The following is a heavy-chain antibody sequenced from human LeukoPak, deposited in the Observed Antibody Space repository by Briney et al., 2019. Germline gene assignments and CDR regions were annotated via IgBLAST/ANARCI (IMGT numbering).Heavy chain of an antibody. J-gene: IGHJ4*02. Sequence: GSSVKVSCKASGYTFTGYYMHWVRQAPGQGLEWMGWINPNSGGTNYAQKFKGRVTMTRDTSISTAYMELSRLRSDDTAVYYCARGTHTEIQLWFSHTPKYFEYWGQGTLVTVSS. D-gene: IGHD5-18*01. CDR3: ARGTHTEIQLWFSHTPKYFEY. V-gene: IGHV1-2*02. CDR2: INPNSGGT. CDR1: GYTFTGYY.